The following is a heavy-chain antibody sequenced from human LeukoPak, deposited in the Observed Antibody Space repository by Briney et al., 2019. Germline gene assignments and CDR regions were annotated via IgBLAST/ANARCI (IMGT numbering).Heavy chain of an antibody. D-gene: IGHD5/OR15-5a*01. CDR2: TSYDGSIK. Sequence: GGSLRLSCAASGFAFSNAAMHWVRQSPGKGLEWVALTSYDGSIKFYADSMKGRFTISRDNSKNTLYLQMNNLGPEDTALHYCARDPSSVPHSVNWAANRFDPWGQGTLVIVSS. CDR1: GFAFSNAA. V-gene: IGHV3-30-3*01. J-gene: IGHJ5*02. CDR3: ARDPSSVPHSVNWAANRFDP.